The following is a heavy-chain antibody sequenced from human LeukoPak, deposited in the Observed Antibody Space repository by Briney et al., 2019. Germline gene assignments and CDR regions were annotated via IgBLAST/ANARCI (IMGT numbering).Heavy chain of an antibody. V-gene: IGHV4-34*01. CDR3: ARGNWAAAAHLDS. CDR1: GGSFSGYF. CDR2: SINGGST. Sequence: SETLSLTCAVYGGSFSGYFWSWIPQPPGKGLEWIGESINGGSTNYNSSLKSRVTISVDSSKNQFSLTLTSMTAADTAVYYCARGNWAAAAHLDSWGQGTLVTVSS. J-gene: IGHJ4*02. D-gene: IGHD6-13*01.